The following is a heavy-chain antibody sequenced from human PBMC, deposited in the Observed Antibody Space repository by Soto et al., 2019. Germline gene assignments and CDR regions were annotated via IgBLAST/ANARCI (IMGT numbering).Heavy chain of an antibody. CDR2: IYYSGST. V-gene: IGHV4-59*01. D-gene: IGHD3-9*01. CDR3: ARILYYDILTGYPYYMDV. J-gene: IGHJ6*03. Sequence: SETLSLTCTVSGGSIISYYWSWILQPPGKGLEWIGYIYYSGSTNYNPSLKSRVTISVDTSKNQFSLKLSSVTAADTAVYYCARILYYDILTGYPYYMDVWGKGTTVTVSS. CDR1: GGSIISYY.